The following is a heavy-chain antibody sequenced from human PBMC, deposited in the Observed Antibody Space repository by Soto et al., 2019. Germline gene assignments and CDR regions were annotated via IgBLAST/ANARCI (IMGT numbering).Heavy chain of an antibody. CDR2: MSERSGPP. J-gene: IGHJ2*01. CDR3: AKDQDNTDYYWIFDL. D-gene: IGHD4-17*01. Sequence: GGSMRLSCAASGFNFRKFAMSWVRQAPGKGLEWVSGMSERSGPPLYADSVKGRFTISRDNSKSTLYLEMNNLRPEDTAVYYCAKDQDNTDYYWIFDLWGRGTPVTVSS. V-gene: IGHV3-23*01. CDR1: GFNFRKFA.